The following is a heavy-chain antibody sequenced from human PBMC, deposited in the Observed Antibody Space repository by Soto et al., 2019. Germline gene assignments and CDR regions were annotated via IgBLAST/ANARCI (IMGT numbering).Heavy chain of an antibody. V-gene: IGHV1-69*12. CDR3: ARDKERPKLGGKYYYTMDV. CDR2: IMPIFRTA. J-gene: IGHJ6*02. Sequence: QFQVVQSGAEVKKPGSSVKVSCKASGGSFSTAAISWVRQAPGQGLEWMGGIMPIFRTADYAQKFQGRVNINAEEYTRKVYLELRSLRSEETAVYYCARDKERPKLGGKYYYTMDVWGQGNKVTVSS. D-gene: IGHD1-1*01. CDR1: GGSFSTAA.